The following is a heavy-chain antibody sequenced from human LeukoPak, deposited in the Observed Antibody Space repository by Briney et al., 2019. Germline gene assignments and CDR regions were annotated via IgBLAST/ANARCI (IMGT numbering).Heavy chain of an antibody. Sequence: GGSLRLSCAASGFTFSSYEMNWVRQAPGKGLEWVAFIRYDGSNKYYADSVKGRFTISRDNSKNTLYLQMNSLRAEDTAVYYCARDLYGDGGWFDPWGQGTLVTVSS. CDR3: ARDLYGDGGWFDP. V-gene: IGHV3-30*02. D-gene: IGHD4-17*01. CDR1: GFTFSSYE. J-gene: IGHJ5*02. CDR2: IRYDGSNK.